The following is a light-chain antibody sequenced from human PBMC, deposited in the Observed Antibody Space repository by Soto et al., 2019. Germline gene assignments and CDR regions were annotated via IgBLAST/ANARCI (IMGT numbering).Light chain of an antibody. Sequence: QSALTQPASVSGSPGQSITISCTGTRSDVGDYNYVSWYQQHPGKAPKLMLYDVSNRPSGISNRFSGSKSGNTASLTISGLQAEDEADYYCSSYTSSSTLFGTRTKLTVL. CDR2: DVS. J-gene: IGLJ1*01. V-gene: IGLV2-14*01. CDR1: RSDVGDYNY. CDR3: SSYTSSSTL.